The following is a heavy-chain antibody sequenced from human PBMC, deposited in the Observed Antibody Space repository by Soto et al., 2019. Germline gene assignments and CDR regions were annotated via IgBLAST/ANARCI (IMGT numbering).Heavy chain of an antibody. D-gene: IGHD2-15*01. CDR2: IYYSGST. CDR1: GGSISSGGYY. J-gene: IGHJ6*02. V-gene: IGHV4-31*03. CDR3: ARVRSGKYCSGGSCYNYYYGMDV. Sequence: SETLSLTCTFSGGSISSGGYYWSWIRQHPGKGLEWIGYIYYSGSTYYNPSLKSRVTISVDTSKNQFSLKLSSVTAADTAVYYCARVRSGKYCSGGSCYNYYYGMDVWGQGTTVTVSS.